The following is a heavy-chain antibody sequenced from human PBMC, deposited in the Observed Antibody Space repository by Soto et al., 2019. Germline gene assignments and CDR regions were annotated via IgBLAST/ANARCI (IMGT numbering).Heavy chain of an antibody. Sequence: GSVRLSSATSGLSFKAARLNWVSQAPGKGPEGVGRVLSKAHGGTIHYTAPVRGRFTISKDESKNILYLQMNSLRTEDTAVYYCTSWLPDAWESHAHWG. V-gene: IGHV3-15*01. D-gene: IGHD1-26*01. J-gene: IGHJ1*01. CDR2: VLSKAHGGTI. CDR3: TSWLPDAWESHAH. CDR1: GLSFKAAR.